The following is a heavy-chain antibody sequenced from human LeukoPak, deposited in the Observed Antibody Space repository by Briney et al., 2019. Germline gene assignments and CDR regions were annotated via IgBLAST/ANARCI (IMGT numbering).Heavy chain of an antibody. CDR3: ARAAGVAAAELDY. D-gene: IGHD6-13*01. CDR1: GYTFSGYY. CDR2: IIPILGIA. V-gene: IGHV1-69*04. J-gene: IGHJ4*02. Sequence: GASVKVSCRASGYTFSGYYIHWVRQAPGQGLEWMGRIIPILGIANYAQKFQGRVTITADKSTSTDYMELSSLRSEDTAVYYCARAAGVAAAELDYWGQGTLVTVSS.